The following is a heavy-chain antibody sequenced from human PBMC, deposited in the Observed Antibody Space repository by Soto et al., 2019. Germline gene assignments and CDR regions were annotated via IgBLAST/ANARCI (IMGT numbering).Heavy chain of an antibody. CDR3: ARGVNYYYYMDV. J-gene: IGHJ6*03. CDR1: GGSFSGYY. Sequence: TSETLSLTCAVYGGSFSGYYWSWIRQPPGKGLEWIGEINHSGSTNYNPSLKSRVTISVDTSKNQFSLKLSSVTAADTAVYYCARGVNYYYYMDVWGKGTTVTVSS. CDR2: INHSGST. V-gene: IGHV4-34*01.